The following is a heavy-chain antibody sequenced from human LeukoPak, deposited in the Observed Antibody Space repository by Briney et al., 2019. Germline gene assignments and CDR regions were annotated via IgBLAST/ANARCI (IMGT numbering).Heavy chain of an antibody. Sequence: SETLSLTCVVYGGSFSGYYWIWIRQPAGKGLEWIGRIYTSGTTNYNPSLKRRGTMSVDTSKGQLSLKLTSVTAADTAVYYCALRGLYCSASTCGGALHIWGQGTMVTVSS. V-gene: IGHV4-59*10. CDR2: IYTSGTT. D-gene: IGHD2-15*01. J-gene: IGHJ3*02. CDR3: ALRGLYCSASTCGGALHI. CDR1: GGSFSGYY.